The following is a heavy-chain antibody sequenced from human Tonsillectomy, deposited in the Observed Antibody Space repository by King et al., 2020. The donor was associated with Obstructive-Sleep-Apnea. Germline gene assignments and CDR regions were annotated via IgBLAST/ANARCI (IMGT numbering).Heavy chain of an antibody. D-gene: IGHD6-19*01. J-gene: IGHJ5*02. Sequence: QLVQSGAEVKKPGASVKVSCKASGYTFTSQDINWVRQVTGQGLEWMAWMNPYSGNAGYAQKFQGRVTVTRNTSINTAYMELSSLTSDDTAVYYCVRPGVDSGGWYGKNWFDPWGQGTLVTVSS. CDR3: VRPGVDSGGWYGKNWFDP. CDR1: GYTFTSQD. CDR2: MNPYSGNA. V-gene: IGHV1-8*01.